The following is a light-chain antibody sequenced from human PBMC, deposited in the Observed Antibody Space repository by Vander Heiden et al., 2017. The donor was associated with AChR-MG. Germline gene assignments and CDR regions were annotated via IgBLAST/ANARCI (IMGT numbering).Light chain of an antibody. CDR2: GAS. V-gene: IGKV3-20*01. CDR1: QSVGDRY. J-gene: IGKJ2*01. CDR3: QQYGNSPLYT. Sequence: EIVLTQSPGTVSLSPGERATLACRASQSVGDRYLAWYQQKPGQAPRLLIYGASRRATGIPDRFSGSRSGTDFTLTISRLEPEDFAVYYCQQYGNSPLYTFGQGTKLEIK.